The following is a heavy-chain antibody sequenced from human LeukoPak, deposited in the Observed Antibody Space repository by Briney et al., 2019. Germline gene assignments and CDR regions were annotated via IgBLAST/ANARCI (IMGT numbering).Heavy chain of an antibody. CDR3: ARHRRYSNYFDY. CDR1: GGSISSYY. J-gene: IGHJ4*02. D-gene: IGHD3-9*01. Sequence: PSETLSLTCTVSGGSISSYYWSWIRQPPGKGLEWIGYIYYSGSTNYNPSLKSRVTISVDTSKNQFSPKLSSVTAADTAVYYCARHRRYSNYFDYWGQGTLVTVSS. V-gene: IGHV4-59*08. CDR2: IYYSGST.